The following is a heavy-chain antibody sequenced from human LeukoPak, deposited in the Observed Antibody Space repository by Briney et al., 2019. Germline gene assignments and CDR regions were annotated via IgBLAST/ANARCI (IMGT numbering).Heavy chain of an antibody. CDR2: MKPNSGDT. J-gene: IGHJ5*02. V-gene: IGHV1-8*01. CDR3: ARMNWLTTNNPNWFDP. CDR1: GYTFTSYD. D-gene: IGHD4-11*01. Sequence: ASVKVSCKASGYTFTSYDINWVRQANGQGLGWMGWMKPNSGDTDYAQRFQGRVTMTRDTSINTAYMELGSLTSEDTAVYYCARMNWLTTNNPNWFDPWGQGTLVTVSS.